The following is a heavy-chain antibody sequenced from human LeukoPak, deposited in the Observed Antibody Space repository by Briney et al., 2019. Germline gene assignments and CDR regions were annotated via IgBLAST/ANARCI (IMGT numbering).Heavy chain of an antibody. V-gene: IGHV4-59*12. Sequence: SETLSLTCTVSGGSISSYYWSWIRQPPGKGLEWIGYIYYSGSTNYNPSLKSRVTISVDTSKNQFSLKLSSVTAADTAVYYCARSYEYGSGSYYKVEYFDYWGQGTLVTVSS. CDR2: IYYSGST. J-gene: IGHJ4*02. D-gene: IGHD3-10*01. CDR1: GGSISSYY. CDR3: ARSYEYGSGSYYKVEYFDY.